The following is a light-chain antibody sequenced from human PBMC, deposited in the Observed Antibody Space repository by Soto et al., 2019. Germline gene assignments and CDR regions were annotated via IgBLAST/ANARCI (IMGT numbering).Light chain of an antibody. CDR1: QSISSFY. CDR3: QQYGGSPRT. CDR2: DAS. Sequence: EIVLTQSPCTLSLSPGERATLSCRASQSISSFYLAWYQQTPGQAPRLLIYDASSRAAGIPDRFSGGGSGTDFTLTISRLEPEDFGVYYCQQYGGSPRTFGQGTKVEIK. V-gene: IGKV3-20*01. J-gene: IGKJ1*01.